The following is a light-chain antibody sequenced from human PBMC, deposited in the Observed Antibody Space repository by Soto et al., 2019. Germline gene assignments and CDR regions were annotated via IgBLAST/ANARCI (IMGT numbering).Light chain of an antibody. CDR2: DVT. CDR1: SSNLGDYNF. Sequence: QSVLTQPPSVSGSPGQSVTISCSGTSSNLGDYNFVSWYQQRPGKAPKLMIYDVTTRPSGVPHRFSGSKSGNTASLTISGLQAEDEADYYCFSYAGSYFYVFGTGTKLTVL. V-gene: IGLV2-11*01. J-gene: IGLJ1*01. CDR3: FSYAGSYFYV.